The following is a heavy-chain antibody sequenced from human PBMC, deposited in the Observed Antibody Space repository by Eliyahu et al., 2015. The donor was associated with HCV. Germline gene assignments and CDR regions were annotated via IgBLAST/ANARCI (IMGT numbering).Heavy chain of an antibody. J-gene: IGHJ4*02. V-gene: IGHV3-33*01. CDR1: GFPFSSYG. CDR3: ASFYGSGSYPNY. CDR2: IWYDGSNK. Sequence: QVQLVESGGGVVQPGXSLRLXCAASGFPFSSYGMHWVRQAPGKGLEWVAVIWYDGSNKYYADSVKGRFTISRDNSKNTLYLQMNSLRAEDTAVYYCASFYGSGSYPNYWGQGTLVTVSS. D-gene: IGHD3-10*01.